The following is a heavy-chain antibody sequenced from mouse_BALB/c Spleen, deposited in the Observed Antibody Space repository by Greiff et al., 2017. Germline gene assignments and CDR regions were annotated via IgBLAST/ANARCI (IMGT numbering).Heavy chain of an antibody. V-gene: IGHV5-6*01. CDR3: AREGIHYTWFAY. CDR2: ISSGGSYT. Sequence: EVKLVESGGDLVKPGGSLKLSCAASGFTFSSYGMSWVRQTPDKRLEWVATISSGGSYTYYPDSVKGRFTISRDNAKNTLYLQMSSLKSEDTAMYYCAREGIHYTWFAYWGQGTLVTVSA. D-gene: IGHD1-2*01. J-gene: IGHJ3*01. CDR1: GFTFSSYG.